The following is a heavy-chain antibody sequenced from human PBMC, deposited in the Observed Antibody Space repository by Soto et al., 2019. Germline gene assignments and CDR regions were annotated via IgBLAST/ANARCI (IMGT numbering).Heavy chain of an antibody. Sequence: QVQLVQSGAEVRKPGASVKVSCKASGYTFTSYGISWVRQAPGQGLEWMGWISAYNGNTNYAQKLQDRVTMTTDTSTSTAYMELRSLRSDDTAVYYCARDPEYYYGSGSGNWFDPWGQGTLVTVSS. CDR1: GYTFTSYG. CDR3: ARDPEYYYGSGSGNWFDP. J-gene: IGHJ5*02. V-gene: IGHV1-18*01. CDR2: ISAYNGNT. D-gene: IGHD3-10*01.